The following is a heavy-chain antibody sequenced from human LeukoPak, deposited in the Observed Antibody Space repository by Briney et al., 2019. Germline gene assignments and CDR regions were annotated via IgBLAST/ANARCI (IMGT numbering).Heavy chain of an antibody. V-gene: IGHV3-9*01. J-gene: IGHJ4*02. CDR3: AKVSDSGYDYFDY. CDR1: GFTFDDYA. D-gene: IGHD5-12*01. CDR2: ISWNSGSI. Sequence: GGSLRLSCAASGFTFDDYAMHWVRQAPGKGLEWVSGISWNSGSIGYTDSVKGRFTISRDNAKNSLYLQMNSLRAEDTALYYCAKVSDSGYDYFDYWGQGTLVTVSS.